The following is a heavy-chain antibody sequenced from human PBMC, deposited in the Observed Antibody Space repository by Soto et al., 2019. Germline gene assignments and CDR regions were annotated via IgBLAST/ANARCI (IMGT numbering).Heavy chain of an antibody. D-gene: IGHD2-15*01. CDR1: GDSVSSYY. J-gene: IGHJ6*02. V-gene: IGHV4-4*07. CDR2: IYISGST. CDR3: VRDCSGGGCYSDYGMDV. Sequence: SETLSFTCTVSGDSVSSYYWSWIRQPAGRGLEWIGRIYISGSTDYNPSLKGRVSMSVDRSKNQFSLKLTSVTAADTAVYYCVRDCSGGGCYSDYGMDVWGQGTTVTVSS.